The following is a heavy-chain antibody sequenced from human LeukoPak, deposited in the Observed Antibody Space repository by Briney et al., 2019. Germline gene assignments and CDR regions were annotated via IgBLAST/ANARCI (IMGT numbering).Heavy chain of an antibody. CDR3: ARGIVVVPAAGSDAFDT. CDR1: GGSISSGDYY. D-gene: IGHD2-2*01. V-gene: IGHV4-30-4*08. J-gene: IGHJ3*02. Sequence: SQTLSLTCTVSGGSISSGDYYWSWIRQPPGKGLEWIGYIYYSGSTYYNPSLKSRVTISVDTSKNQFSLKLSSVTAADTAVYYCARGIVVVPAAGSDAFDTWGQGTMVTVSS. CDR2: IYYSGST.